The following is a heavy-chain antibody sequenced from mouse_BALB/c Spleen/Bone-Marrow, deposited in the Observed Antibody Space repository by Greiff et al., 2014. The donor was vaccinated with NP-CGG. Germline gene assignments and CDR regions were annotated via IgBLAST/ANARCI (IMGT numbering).Heavy chain of an antibody. Sequence: EVKLMESGGGLVQPGGSRKLSCAASGFTFSSFGMHWVRQAPEKGLEWVAYISNGSSTIYYADTVKGRFTISRDNPKNTLFLQMTSLRSDDTAMYYCARKGAMITHYYAMDYWGQGTSVTVSS. J-gene: IGHJ4*01. D-gene: IGHD2-4*01. CDR2: ISNGSSTI. CDR1: GFTFSSFG. V-gene: IGHV5-17*02. CDR3: ARKGAMITHYYAMDY.